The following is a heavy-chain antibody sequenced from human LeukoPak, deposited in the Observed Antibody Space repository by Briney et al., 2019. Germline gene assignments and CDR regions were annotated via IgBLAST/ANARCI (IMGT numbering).Heavy chain of an antibody. CDR1: GFTFSSYG. CDR3: ANALVSGSPLYGMDV. CDR2: ISDDESKK. J-gene: IGHJ6*02. V-gene: IGHV3-30*18. Sequence: GSLRLSCAASGFTFSSYGMHWVRQAPGKGLEWVAVISDDESKKHYEGSVKGRFTISRDNSKNTLYLQMNSLRAGDTAVYYCANALVSGSPLYGMDVWSQGTTVTVSS. D-gene: IGHD1-26*01.